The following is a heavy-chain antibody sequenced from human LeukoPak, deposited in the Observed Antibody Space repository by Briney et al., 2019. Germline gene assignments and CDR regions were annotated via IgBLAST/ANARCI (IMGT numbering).Heavy chain of an antibody. CDR2: ITSSGSIT. J-gene: IGHJ4*02. D-gene: IGHD4-17*01. CDR1: GFTFSDHY. V-gene: IGHV3-11*01. CDR3: ARDPDYGDPE. Sequence: PGGSLRLSCTASGFTFSDHYMSWLGLSPGKGLEWLSYITSSGSITDYADSVKGRFTISRDNAKNTMFLQMNSLRPEDTAVYYCARDPDYGDPEWGQGTLVTVSS.